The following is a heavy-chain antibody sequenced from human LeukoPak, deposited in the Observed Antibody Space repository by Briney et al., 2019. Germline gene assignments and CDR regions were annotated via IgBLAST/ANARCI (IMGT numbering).Heavy chain of an antibody. J-gene: IGHJ4*02. Sequence: PGGSLRLSCAASGFTFSSYGMSWVRQAPGKGLEWVSAISGSGGSTYYADSVKGRFTISRDNSKNTLYLQMNSLRAEDTAVYYCAKGDPYYYDSSGYYLGPVDYWGQGTLVTVSS. D-gene: IGHD3-22*01. CDR3: AKGDPYYYDSSGYYLGPVDY. CDR2: ISGSGGST. V-gene: IGHV3-23*01. CDR1: GFTFSSYG.